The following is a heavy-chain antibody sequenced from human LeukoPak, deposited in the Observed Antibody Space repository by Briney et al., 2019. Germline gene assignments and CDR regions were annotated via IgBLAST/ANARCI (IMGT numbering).Heavy chain of an antibody. CDR1: EFILSSYA. V-gene: IGHV3-53*01. D-gene: IGHD4-23*01. Sequence: GGSLRLSCEASEFILSSYAMSWVRQAPGKGLEWVSVIYSGGSTYYADSVKGRFTISRDNSKNTLYLQMNSLRAEDTAVYYCARGPWVTTLVYWGQGTLVTVSS. CDR3: ARGPWVTTLVY. CDR2: IYSGGST. J-gene: IGHJ4*02.